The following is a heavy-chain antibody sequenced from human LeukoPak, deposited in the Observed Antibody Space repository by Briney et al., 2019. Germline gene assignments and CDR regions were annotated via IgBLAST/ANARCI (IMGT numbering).Heavy chain of an antibody. CDR1: GYTFTGHY. V-gene: IGHV1-2*02. Sequence: ASVKVSCKASGYTFTGHYIHWVRQAPGQGLEWMGWINPNSGGTNYAQKFQGRVTMTRDTSISTAYMELSRLTSDDTAVYYCGRSSWLVLSFDYWGQGTLVTVSS. J-gene: IGHJ4*02. CDR3: GRSSWLVLSFDY. CDR2: INPNSGGT. D-gene: IGHD6-19*01.